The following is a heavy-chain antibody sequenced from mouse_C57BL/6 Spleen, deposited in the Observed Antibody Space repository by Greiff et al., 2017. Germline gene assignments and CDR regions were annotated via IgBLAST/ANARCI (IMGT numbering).Heavy chain of an antibody. D-gene: IGHD2-3*01. Sequence: VQLQQSGAELVRPGASVTLSCKASGYTFTDYEMHWVKQTPVHGLEWIGAIDPETGGTAYNQKFKGKAILTADKSSSTAYMELRSLTSEDSAVYYCTRGGGYYVYWGQGTTLTVSS. CDR2: IDPETGGT. CDR1: GYTFTDYE. CDR3: TRGGGYYVY. V-gene: IGHV1-15*01. J-gene: IGHJ2*01.